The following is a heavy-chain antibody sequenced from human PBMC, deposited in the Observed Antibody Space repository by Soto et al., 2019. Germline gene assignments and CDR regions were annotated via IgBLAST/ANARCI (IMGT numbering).Heavy chain of an antibody. CDR1: GYTFTGYY. CDR3: ARVGNSSGYYYVGHDAFDI. J-gene: IGHJ3*02. CDR2: INPNSGGT. D-gene: IGHD3-22*01. Sequence: GASVKVSCKASGYTFTGYYMHWVRQAPGQGLEWMGWINPNSGGTNYAQKFQGWVTMTRDTSISTAYMELSRLRSDDTAVYYCARVGNSSGYYYVGHDAFDIWGQGTMVTVSS. V-gene: IGHV1-2*04.